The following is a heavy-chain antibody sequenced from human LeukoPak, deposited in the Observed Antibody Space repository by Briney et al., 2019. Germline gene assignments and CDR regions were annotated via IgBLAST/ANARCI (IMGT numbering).Heavy chain of an antibody. D-gene: IGHD3-3*02. CDR3: ARAVGFLEWLPRMGGYYYYYMDV. Sequence: PSETLSLTCTVSGGSISSSSYYWGWIRQPPGKGLEWIGYIYYSGSTNYNPSLKSRVTISVDTSKNQFSLKLSSVTAADTAVYYCARAVGFLEWLPRMGGYYYYYMDVWGKGTTVTVSS. J-gene: IGHJ6*03. CDR1: GGSISSSSYY. V-gene: IGHV4-61*05. CDR2: IYYSGST.